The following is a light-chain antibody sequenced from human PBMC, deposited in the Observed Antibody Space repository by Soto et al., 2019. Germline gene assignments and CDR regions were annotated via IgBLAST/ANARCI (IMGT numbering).Light chain of an antibody. CDR1: QNINNY. CDR3: QQYENLPT. CDR2: DAS. J-gene: IGKJ5*01. V-gene: IGKV1-33*01. Sequence: DIQMTQFPSTLSASVVDRVTITFQASQNINNYLNWYQQKPGRAPKLLIYDASNLEAGVPSRFRGSGSGTDFTFTISRLQPEDIATYYCQQYENLPTFGQGTRLE.